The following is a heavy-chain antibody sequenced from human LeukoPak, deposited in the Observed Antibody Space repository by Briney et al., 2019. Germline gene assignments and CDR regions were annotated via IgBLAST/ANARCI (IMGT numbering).Heavy chain of an antibody. CDR1: GGSISSYY. V-gene: IGHV4-59*01. CDR3: ARVGGYRNWFDP. D-gene: IGHD2-15*01. CDR2: IYYSGST. Sequence: SETLSLTCTVSGGSISSYYWSWIRQPPGKGLEWIGYIYYSGSTNYNPSLKSRVTISVDTSKNQFSLKLSSVTAADTAVYYCARVGGYRNWFDPWGQGTLVTVSS. J-gene: IGHJ5*02.